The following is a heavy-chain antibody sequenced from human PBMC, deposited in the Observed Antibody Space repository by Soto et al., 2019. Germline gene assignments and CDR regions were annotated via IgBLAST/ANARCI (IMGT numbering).Heavy chain of an antibody. Sequence: GGSLRLSCAASGFTVSSNYMSWVRQAPGKGLEWVSVIYSGGSTYYADSVKGRFTISRDNSKNTLYLQMNSLRAEDTAVYYCARDVQMGGQLVPGYWGQGTLVTVSS. CDR3: ARDVQMGGQLVPGY. D-gene: IGHD6-6*01. J-gene: IGHJ4*02. CDR1: GFTVSSNY. V-gene: IGHV3-66*01. CDR2: IYSGGST.